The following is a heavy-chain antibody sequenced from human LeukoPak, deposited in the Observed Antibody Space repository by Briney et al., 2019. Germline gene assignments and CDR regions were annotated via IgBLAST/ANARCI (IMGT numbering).Heavy chain of an antibody. J-gene: IGHJ5*02. CDR1: GYTFTSYD. CDR3: ASDPARTPRGNWFDP. Sequence: ASVKVSCKASGYTFTSYDINWVRQATGQGLEWMGWMNPNSGNTGYAQKFQGRVTMTRNTSISTAYMELSSLRSEDTAVHYCASDPARTPRGNWFDPWGQGTLVTVSS. D-gene: IGHD1-14*01. CDR2: MNPNSGNT. V-gene: IGHV1-8*01.